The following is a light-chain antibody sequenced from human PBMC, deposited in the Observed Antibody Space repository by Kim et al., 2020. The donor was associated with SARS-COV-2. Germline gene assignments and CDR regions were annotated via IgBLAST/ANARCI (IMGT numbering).Light chain of an antibody. CDR2: GAS. V-gene: IGKV3-20*01. J-gene: IGKJ1*01. CDR3: QQYDGSSRT. Sequence: EIVLTQFPGTLSLSPGERATLSCRASQSIGSGSLAWYQQKGGQAPRLLIYGASSRAAGIPDRFSGSGSGTDFTLTISRLEPEDFAVYFCQQYDGSSRTFGQGTKVDIK. CDR1: QSIGSGS.